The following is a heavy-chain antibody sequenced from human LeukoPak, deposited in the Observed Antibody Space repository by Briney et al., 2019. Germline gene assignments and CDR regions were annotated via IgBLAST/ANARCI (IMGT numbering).Heavy chain of an antibody. J-gene: IGHJ4*02. Sequence: PGGSLRLSCAASGFTFSDYYMSWIRHAPGKGLEWVSYISSSGSTIYYADSVKGRFTISRDNAKNSLYLQMNSLRAEDTAVYYCARVDYYGSGSLFDYWGQGTLVTVSS. CDR2: ISSSGSTI. CDR1: GFTFSDYY. D-gene: IGHD3-10*01. V-gene: IGHV3-11*01. CDR3: ARVDYYGSGSLFDY.